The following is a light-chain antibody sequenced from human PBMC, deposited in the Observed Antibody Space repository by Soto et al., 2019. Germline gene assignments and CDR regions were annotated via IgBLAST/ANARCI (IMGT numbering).Light chain of an antibody. CDR3: SSYTSSSTLSVV. CDR1: SSDVGGYNY. V-gene: IGLV2-14*01. J-gene: IGLJ2*01. Sequence: QSALTQPASVSGSPGRSITISCTGTSSDVGGYNYVSWYQQHPGKAPKFMIYGVTNRPSGVSNRFSGSKSGNTASLTISGLQAEDEADYYCSSYTSSSTLSVVFGGGTKLTVL. CDR2: GVT.